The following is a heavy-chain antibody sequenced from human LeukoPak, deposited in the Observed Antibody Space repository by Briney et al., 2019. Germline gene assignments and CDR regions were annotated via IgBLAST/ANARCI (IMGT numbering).Heavy chain of an antibody. CDR2: INTDGSSI. J-gene: IGHJ4*02. CDR1: GFTFSRYW. CDR3: AREWVYSGSVTPIY. D-gene: IGHD3-10*01. Sequence: PGGSLRLSCAASGFTFSRYWMHWVRQAPGKGLVWVSHINTDGSSISYADSVKGRFTISRDNAKNTLYLQMNSLTAEDTAVYYCAREWVYSGSVTPIYWGQGTLVTVSS. V-gene: IGHV3-74*01.